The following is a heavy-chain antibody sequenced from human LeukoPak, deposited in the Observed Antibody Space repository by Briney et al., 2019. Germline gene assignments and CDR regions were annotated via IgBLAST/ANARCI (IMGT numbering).Heavy chain of an antibody. CDR2: LNSNSGDT. Sequence: EASVKVSCKASGYTFTGYYMHWVRQAPAQGLEWMGWLNSNSGDTNYAQKFQGRVSMTRDTSISTAYMELSRLSSDDTAVYYCARTLDRFYYYMDVWGKGTTVTVS. CDR1: GYTFTGYY. CDR3: ARTLDRFYYYMDV. V-gene: IGHV1-2*02. J-gene: IGHJ6*03.